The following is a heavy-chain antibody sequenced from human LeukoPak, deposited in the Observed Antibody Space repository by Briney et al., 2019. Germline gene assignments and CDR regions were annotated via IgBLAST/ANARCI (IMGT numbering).Heavy chain of an antibody. CDR2: IYYSGTT. Sequence: SETLSLTCSVSGGSISTGAYYWGWIRQPPGKGLEWIGSIYYSGTTYYNPSLKSRVSISVDTSKNQFSLKLSSVTAADTAVYYCAETRRGSFDYWGQGTLVTVSS. CDR3: AETRRGSFDY. V-gene: IGHV4-39*01. D-gene: IGHD1-14*01. CDR1: GGSISTGAYY. J-gene: IGHJ4*02.